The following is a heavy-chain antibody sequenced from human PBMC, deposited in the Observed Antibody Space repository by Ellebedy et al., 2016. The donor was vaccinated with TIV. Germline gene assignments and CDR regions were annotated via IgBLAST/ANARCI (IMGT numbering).Heavy chain of an antibody. D-gene: IGHD4-17*01. Sequence: GGSLRLXXAASGFTFSSYSMNWVRQAPGKGLEWVSYISSSSSTIYYADSVKGRFTISRDNAKNTLYLQMNSLRAEDTAVYYCAGTSQLRDAFDIWGQGTTVTVSS. J-gene: IGHJ3*02. CDR2: ISSSSSTI. V-gene: IGHV3-48*04. CDR3: AGTSQLRDAFDI. CDR1: GFTFSSYS.